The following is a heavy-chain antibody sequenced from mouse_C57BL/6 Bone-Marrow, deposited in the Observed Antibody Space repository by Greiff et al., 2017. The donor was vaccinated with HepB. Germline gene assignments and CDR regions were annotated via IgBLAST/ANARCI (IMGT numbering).Heavy chain of an antibody. Sequence: EVKLQQSGAELVRPGASVKLSCTASGFNIKDYYMHWVKQRPEQGLEWIGRIDPEDGDTEYAPKFQGKATMTADTSSNTAYLQLSSLTSEDTAVYYCTVYYGSNPWYFDVWSTGTTVTVSS. CDR1: GFNIKDYY. J-gene: IGHJ1*03. CDR2: IDPEDGDT. V-gene: IGHV14-1*01. D-gene: IGHD1-1*01. CDR3: TVYYGSNPWYFDV.